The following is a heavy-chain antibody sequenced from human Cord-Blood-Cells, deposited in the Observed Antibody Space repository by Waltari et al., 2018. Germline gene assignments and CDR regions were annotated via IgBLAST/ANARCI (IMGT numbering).Heavy chain of an antibody. V-gene: IGHV3-30*04. CDR2: ISYDGRNK. Sequence: QVQLVESGGGVVQPGRSLRLSCAASGFTFSSYAMHWVRQAPGKGLEWVAVISYDGRNKYYADSVKGRFTISRDNSKNTLYLQMNSLRAEDTAVYYCARDRGEGSWYYYYYGMDVWGQGTTVTVSS. CDR1: GFTFSSYA. J-gene: IGHJ6*02. CDR3: ARDRGEGSWYYYYYGMDV. D-gene: IGHD6-6*01.